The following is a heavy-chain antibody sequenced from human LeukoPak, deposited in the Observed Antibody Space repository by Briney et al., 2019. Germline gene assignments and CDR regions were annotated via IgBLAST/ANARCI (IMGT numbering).Heavy chain of an antibody. D-gene: IGHD2-15*01. V-gene: IGHV1-18*01. CDR1: GYTFTSYG. Sequence: PQASVKVSCKASGYTFTSYGISWVRQAPGQGLEWMGWISAYNGNTNYAQKLQGRVTMTTDTSMSTAYMELRSLRSDDTAVYYCARDAPSDIVVVVAVSYYYYYGMDVWGQGTTVTVSS. CDR3: ARDAPSDIVVVVAVSYYYYYGMDV. CDR2: ISAYNGNT. J-gene: IGHJ6*02.